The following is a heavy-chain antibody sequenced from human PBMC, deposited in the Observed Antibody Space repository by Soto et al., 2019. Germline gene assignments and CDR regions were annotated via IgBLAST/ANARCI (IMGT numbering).Heavy chain of an antibody. CDR2: IDPSDSYT. CDR1: GYSFTSYW. D-gene: IGHD2-15*01. Sequence: XESLKISCKGSGYSFTSYWISWVRQMPGKGLEWMGRIDPSDSYTNYSPSFQGHVTISADKSISTAYLQWSSLKASDTAMYYCARQRCSGGSCYYFDYWGQGTLVTVSS. J-gene: IGHJ4*02. CDR3: ARQRCSGGSCYYFDY. V-gene: IGHV5-10-1*01.